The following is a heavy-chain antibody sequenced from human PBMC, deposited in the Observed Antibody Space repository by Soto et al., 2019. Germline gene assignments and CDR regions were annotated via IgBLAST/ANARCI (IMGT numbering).Heavy chain of an antibody. J-gene: IGHJ6*02. V-gene: IGHV3-15*07. Sequence: EVQMVESGGGLVKPGGSLRLSCAASGFTFSNAWMNWVRQAPGKGLEWVGRIKSKTDGSTTDYAATVKGRFTISRDDSKNTLYLQMNGLKTEDTAMYYCTTIFGGSSHFYYGMDVWGQGTTVTVSS. CDR1: GFTFSNAW. D-gene: IGHD2-2*01. CDR3: TTIFGGSSHFYYGMDV. CDR2: IKSKTDGSTT.